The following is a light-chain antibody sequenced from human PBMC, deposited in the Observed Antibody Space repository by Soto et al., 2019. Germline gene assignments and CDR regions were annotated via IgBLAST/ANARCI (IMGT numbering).Light chain of an antibody. J-gene: IGLJ2*01. CDR1: TSNIGNNY. CDR2: KNN. CDR3: GTWDSSRSAAGV. Sequence: QSVLTQPPSVSAAPGQKVTISCSGSTSNIGNNYVSWYQQLPGTAPKLLIYKNNERPSGIPDRFSGSKSGTSATLGITGLQTGDEADYYCGTWDSSRSAAGVFGGGTKLTVL. V-gene: IGLV1-51*02.